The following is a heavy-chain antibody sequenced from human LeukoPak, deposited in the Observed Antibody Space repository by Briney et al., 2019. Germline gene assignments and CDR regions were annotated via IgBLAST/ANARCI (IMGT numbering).Heavy chain of an antibody. Sequence: VASVKVSCKASGYTFTGSYMHWVRQAPGQGLEWMGWINPNSGGTKYAERFQGRVTMTRDTSITTAYMQLSGLRSDDTAVYYCARSVAEITSSCSACAEYFHQWGQGTLIIVSS. D-gene: IGHD2-2*01. V-gene: IGHV1-2*02. CDR3: ARSVAEITSSCSACAEYFHQ. CDR1: GYTFTGSY. J-gene: IGHJ1*01. CDR2: INPNSGGT.